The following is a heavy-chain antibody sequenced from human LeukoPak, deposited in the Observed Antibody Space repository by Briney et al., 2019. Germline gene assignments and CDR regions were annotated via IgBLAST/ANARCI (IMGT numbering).Heavy chain of an antibody. CDR1: GGSISGYF. V-gene: IGHV4-4*07. J-gene: IGHJ5*02. Sequence: SETLSLTCTVSGGSISGYFWGWIRQPAGSGLEWIGRVYSSGDTDYNPSLRSRVAMSLDTSKNQFSLRVNSVTAADTAVYYCVRSGYFSGSYFDPWSQGILVTVSP. CDR2: VYSSGDT. D-gene: IGHD3-22*01. CDR3: VRSGYFSGSYFDP.